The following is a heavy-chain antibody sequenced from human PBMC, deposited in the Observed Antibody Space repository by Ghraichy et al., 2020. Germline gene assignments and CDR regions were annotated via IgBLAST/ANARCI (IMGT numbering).Heavy chain of an antibody. CDR1: GRSISRGIYY. CDR3: ARGQQHLIHPNSWYYGVDV. Sequence: SETLSLTCTVSGRSISRGIYYWTWIRQPAGKGLEWIGRIYTSGSTHYNPSRKSRVSISVDTSKNQFSLRLSSVTAADTAVYYCARGQQHLIHPNSWYYGVDVGGQRGTVVVSS. J-gene: IGHJ6*02. CDR2: IYTSGST. D-gene: IGHD6-13*01. V-gene: IGHV4-61*02.